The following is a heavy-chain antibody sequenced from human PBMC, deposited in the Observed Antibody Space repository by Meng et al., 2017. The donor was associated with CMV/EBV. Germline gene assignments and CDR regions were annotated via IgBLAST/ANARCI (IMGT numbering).Heavy chain of an antibody. V-gene: IGHV6-1*01. CDR1: WDSVSSNSAA. CDR2: TYYRSQWYN. CDR3: ARDSHDFWSRGAFDI. J-gene: IGHJ3*02. D-gene: IGHD3-3*01. Sequence: SQTPSLTRVTSWDSVSSNSAAWNWPRQSPSRGLEWLGRTYYRSQWYNDYAVSVKSRITINPDTSKNQFSLQLNSVTPEDTAVYYCARDSHDFWSRGAFDIWGQGTMVTVSS.